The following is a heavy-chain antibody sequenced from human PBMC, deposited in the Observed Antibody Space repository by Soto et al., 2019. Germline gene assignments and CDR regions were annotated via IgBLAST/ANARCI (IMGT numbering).Heavy chain of an antibody. CDR3: ARDWYIVVVPAAIRYYYGMDV. CDR1: GYTFTSYG. J-gene: IGHJ6*02. D-gene: IGHD2-2*02. V-gene: IGHV1-18*01. Sequence: ASVKVSCKASGYTFTSYGISWVRQAPGQGLEWMGWISAYNGNTNYSQKLQGRVTMTTDTSTRTAYMELRSLRSDDTAVYYCARDWYIVVVPAAIRYYYGMDVWGQGTTVTVSS. CDR2: ISAYNGNT.